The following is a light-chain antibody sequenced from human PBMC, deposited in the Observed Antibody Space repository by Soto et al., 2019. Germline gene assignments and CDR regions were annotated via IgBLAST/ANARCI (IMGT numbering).Light chain of an antibody. CDR2: EVS. Sequence: QSALTQPPSVSGSPGQSVTISCTGTGSDVGFYNRVSWYQQSPGTAPKLMIYEVSNRPTGVPDRFSGSKSGNTASLTISGLQAEDEADYYCSSFASSSTPVLFGGGTKLTVL. J-gene: IGLJ2*01. CDR1: GSDVGFYNR. V-gene: IGLV2-18*02. CDR3: SSFASSSTPVL.